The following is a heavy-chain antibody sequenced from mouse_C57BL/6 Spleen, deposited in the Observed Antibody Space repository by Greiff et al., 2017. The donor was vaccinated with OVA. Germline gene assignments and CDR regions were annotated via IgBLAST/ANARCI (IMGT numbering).Heavy chain of an antibody. CDR2: IYPRDGST. J-gene: IGHJ3*01. CDR3: ANYGSSPLAY. D-gene: IGHD1-1*01. CDR1: GYTFTSYD. Sequence: QVHVKQSGPELVKPGASVKLSCKASGYTFTSYDINWVKQRPGQGLEWIGWIYPRDGSTKYNEKFKGKATLTVDTSSSTAYMELHSLTSEDSAVYFCANYGSSPLAYWGQGTLVTVSA. V-gene: IGHV1-85*01.